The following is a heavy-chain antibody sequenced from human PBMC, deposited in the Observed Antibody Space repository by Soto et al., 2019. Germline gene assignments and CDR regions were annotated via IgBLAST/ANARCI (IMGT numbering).Heavy chain of an antibody. CDR1: GYTLTELS. CDR3: ATETNYEDYVWGSYRIFDY. J-gene: IGHJ4*02. CDR2: FDPEDGET. V-gene: IGHV1-24*01. Sequence: ASVNFSCKVSGYTLTELSMHWVRQAPGKGLEWMGGFDPEDGETIYAQKFQGRVTMTEDTSTDTAYMELSSLRSEDTAVYYCATETNYEDYVWGSYRIFDYWGQGTLVTVSS. D-gene: IGHD3-16*02.